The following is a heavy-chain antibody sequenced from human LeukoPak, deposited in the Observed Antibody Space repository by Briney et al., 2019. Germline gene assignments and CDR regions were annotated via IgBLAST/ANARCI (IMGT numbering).Heavy chain of an antibody. CDR1: GFTFSTYA. D-gene: IGHD3-3*01. CDR3: ARDGYDFWSGYPTTVDF. J-gene: IGHJ4*02. Sequence: GGSLRLSCAASGFTFSTYAMNWVRQAPGKGLEWVSYISSSSNTIYYADSVQGRFTISRDNANNSLYLQMNSLRAEDTAVYYSARDGYDFWSGYPTTVDFWGQGTLVTVSS. CDR2: ISSSSNTI. V-gene: IGHV3-48*01.